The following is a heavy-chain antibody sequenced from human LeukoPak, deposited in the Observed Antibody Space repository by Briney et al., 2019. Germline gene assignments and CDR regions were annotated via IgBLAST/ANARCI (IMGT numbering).Heavy chain of an antibody. D-gene: IGHD3-10*01. CDR1: GFTFSDYH. CDR2: INHSGST. J-gene: IGHJ4*02. CDR3: ARHQTKNIVLLWFGGLDY. Sequence: GSLRLSCAASGFTFSDYHMSWIRQAPGKGLEWIGEINHSGSTNYNPSLKSRVTISVDTSKNQFSLKLSSVTAADTAMYYCARHQTKNIVLLWFGGLDYWGQGTLVSVSS. V-gene: IGHV4-34*01.